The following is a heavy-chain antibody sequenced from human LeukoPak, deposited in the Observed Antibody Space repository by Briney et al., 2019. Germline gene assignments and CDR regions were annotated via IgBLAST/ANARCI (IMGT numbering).Heavy chain of an antibody. CDR3: VRGRLLRSTKYFDY. CDR2: IDAGATST. CDR1: GFPVNKYE. J-gene: IGHJ4*02. V-gene: IGHV3-48*03. Sequence: LPGGSLRLSCAASGFPVNKYEMHWVRQAPGKGLERVSYIDAGATSTNYADSVWGRFTLSRDNAQNSVHLQMNSLRDEDTAVYYCVRGRLLRSTKYFDYWGQGTLVTVSS. D-gene: IGHD2-21*02.